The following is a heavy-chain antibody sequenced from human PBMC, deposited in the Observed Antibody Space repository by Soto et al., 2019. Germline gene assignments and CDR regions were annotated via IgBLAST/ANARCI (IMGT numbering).Heavy chain of an antibody. J-gene: IGHJ4*02. CDR1: GGSISNHY. V-gene: IGHV4-59*11. Sequence: QVQLQESGPGLVKPSETLSLTCGVSGGSISNHYWSWIRQPPGKGLECIGYIYYNGNTNYNPSLKSRVTMSVDTSRNQISLKLTTVTAADTAVYYCTRANWYSEYWGQGTLVTVSS. CDR3: TRANWYSEY. D-gene: IGHD7-27*01. CDR2: IYYNGNT.